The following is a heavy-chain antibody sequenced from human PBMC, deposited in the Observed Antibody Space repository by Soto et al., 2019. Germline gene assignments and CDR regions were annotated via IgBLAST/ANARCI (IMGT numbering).Heavy chain of an antibody. J-gene: IGHJ4*02. V-gene: IGHV3-48*02. D-gene: IGHD6-19*01. CDR2: IGATGSTI. CDR3: ATQPPDFRGWKYYFDY. Sequence: GGSLRLSCAGSGFSFSAYSMNWVRQAPGRGLEWVSYIGATGSTIYYADSVKGRFTVSRDNAKSSLFLQMDSLRNEDTAVYYCATQPPDFRGWKYYFDYWGQGILVTVSS. CDR1: GFSFSAYS.